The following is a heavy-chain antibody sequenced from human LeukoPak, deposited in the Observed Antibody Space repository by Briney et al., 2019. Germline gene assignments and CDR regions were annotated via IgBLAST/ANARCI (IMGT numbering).Heavy chain of an antibody. J-gene: IGHJ4*02. CDR3: TRGGRGIVATTFDY. CDR1: GFTFGDYA. CDR2: IRSKAYGGTT. Sequence: PGGSLRLSCTASGFTFGDYAMSWVRQAPGKGLEWVGFIRSKAYGGTTEYAASVKGRFTISRDDSKSIAYLQMNSLKTEDTAVYYCTRGGRGIVATTFDYWGQGTLVTVSS. D-gene: IGHD5-12*01. V-gene: IGHV3-49*04.